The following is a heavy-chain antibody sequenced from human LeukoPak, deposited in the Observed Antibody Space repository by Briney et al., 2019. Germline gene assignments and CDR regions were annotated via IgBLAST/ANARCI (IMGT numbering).Heavy chain of an antibody. CDR1: GFTFSSYA. J-gene: IGHJ4*02. V-gene: IGHV3-30-3*01. CDR3: ARSGMEFCDY. CDR2: ISYDGSSK. D-gene: IGHD3-10*01. Sequence: GGSLRLSCAASGFTFSSYAMHWVRQAPGKGLEWVAIISYDGSSKYYADSVKGRFTISRDNSKNTLYLQMNSLRAEDTAVYYCARSGMEFCDYWGQGTLVTVSS.